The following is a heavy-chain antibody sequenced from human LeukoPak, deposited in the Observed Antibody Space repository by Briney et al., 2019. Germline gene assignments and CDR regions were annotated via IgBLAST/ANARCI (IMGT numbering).Heavy chain of an antibody. CDR3: ARLRVVVVPDAFDI. Sequence: PSETLSLTCTVSGGSISNYYWSWIRQPAGKGLEWIGRIYTSGSTNYNPSLKSRVTMSVDTSKNQFSLKLSSVTAADTAVYYCARLRVVVVPDAFDIWGQGTMVTVSS. V-gene: IGHV4-4*07. CDR1: GGSISNYY. D-gene: IGHD3-22*01. J-gene: IGHJ3*02. CDR2: IYTSGST.